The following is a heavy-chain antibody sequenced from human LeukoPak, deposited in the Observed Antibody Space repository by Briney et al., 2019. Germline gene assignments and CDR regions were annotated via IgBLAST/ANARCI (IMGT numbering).Heavy chain of an antibody. Sequence: MPSETLSLTCTVSGGSISSYYWSWIRQPPGKGLEWIGYIYYSGSTNYNPSLKSRVTISVDTSKNQFSLKLSSVTAADTAVYYCARYTMVRGLCYYYMDVWGKGTTVTVSS. CDR2: IYYSGST. CDR1: GGSISSYY. D-gene: IGHD3-10*01. J-gene: IGHJ6*03. CDR3: ARYTMVRGLCYYYMDV. V-gene: IGHV4-59*01.